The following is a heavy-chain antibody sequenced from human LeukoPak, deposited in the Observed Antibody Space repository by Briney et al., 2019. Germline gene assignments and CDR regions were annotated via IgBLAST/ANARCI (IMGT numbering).Heavy chain of an antibody. J-gene: IGHJ4*02. Sequence: SSETLSLTCTVSGGSINNGGYYWSWIRQHPGKGLEWIGYIYYSGSSYYNPSLRSRVTISVDTSKNHFSLKLSSVTAADTAVYYCARNRDGYNSFDYWGQGTLVTVSS. CDR2: IYYSGSS. V-gene: IGHV4-31*03. CDR3: ARNRDGYNSFDY. CDR1: GGSINNGGYY. D-gene: IGHD5-24*01.